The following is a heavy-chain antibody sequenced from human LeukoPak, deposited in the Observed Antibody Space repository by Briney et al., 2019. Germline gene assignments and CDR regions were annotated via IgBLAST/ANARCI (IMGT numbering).Heavy chain of an antibody. D-gene: IGHD5-24*01. V-gene: IGHV3-21*01. CDR3: AREYGDGYNWGGFDY. CDR2: ISSSSSYI. CDR1: GFTFSSYS. J-gene: IGHJ4*02. Sequence: GGSLRLSCAASGFTFSSYSMNWVRQAPGKGLEWVSSISSSSSYIYYADSVKGRFTISRDNAKNSLYLQMNSLRAEDTAVYYCAREYGDGYNWGGFDYWGQGTPVTVSS.